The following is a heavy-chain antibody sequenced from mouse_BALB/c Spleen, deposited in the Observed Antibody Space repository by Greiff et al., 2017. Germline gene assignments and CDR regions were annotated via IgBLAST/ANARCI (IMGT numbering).Heavy chain of an antibody. CDR3: ARAYSSAWFAY. V-gene: IGHV5-9-4*01. CDR1: GFTFSSYA. CDR2: ISSGGSYT. J-gene: IGHJ3*01. D-gene: IGHD2-10*01. Sequence: EVHLVESGGGLVKPGGSLKLSCAASGFTFSSYAMSWVRQSPEKRLEWVAEISSGGSYTYYPDTVTGRFTISRDNAKNTLYLEMSSLRSEDTAMYYCARAYSSAWFAYWGQGTLVTVSA.